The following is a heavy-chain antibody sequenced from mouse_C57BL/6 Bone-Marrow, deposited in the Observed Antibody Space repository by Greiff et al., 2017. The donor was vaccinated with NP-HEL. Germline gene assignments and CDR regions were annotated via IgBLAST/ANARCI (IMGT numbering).Heavy chain of an antibody. J-gene: IGHJ1*01. CDR3: AREALYGSSYAWYFDV. CDR1: GYTFTNYW. Sequence: VQLQQSGAELVRPGTSVKMSCKASGYTFTNYWIGWAKQRPGHGLEWIGDIYPGGGYTNYNEKFKGKATLTADKSSSTAYMQFSSLTSEDSAIYYCAREALYGSSYAWYFDVWGQGTTVTVSS. CDR2: IYPGGGYT. V-gene: IGHV1-63*01. D-gene: IGHD1-1*01.